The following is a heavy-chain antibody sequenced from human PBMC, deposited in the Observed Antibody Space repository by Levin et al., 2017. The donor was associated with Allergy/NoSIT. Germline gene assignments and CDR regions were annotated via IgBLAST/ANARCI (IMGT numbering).Heavy chain of an antibody. CDR1: GFTFGDYA. CDR2: INWNRDKI. J-gene: IGHJ4*02. V-gene: IGHV3-9*01. D-gene: IGHD7-27*01. CDR3: AKGLNWGSPNTFDY. Sequence: PGGSLRLSCAASGFTFGDYAMHWVRQAPGKGLEWVSGINWNRDKIGYADSVRARFTISRDNAKNFLYLQMNSLGPEDTALYYCAKGLNWGSPNTFDYWGQGTLVTVSS.